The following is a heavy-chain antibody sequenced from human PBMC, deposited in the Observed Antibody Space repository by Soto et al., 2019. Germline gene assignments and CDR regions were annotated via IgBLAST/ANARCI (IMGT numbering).Heavy chain of an antibody. D-gene: IGHD3-10*01. CDR3: ARVRVIRGVIPSHFGL. J-gene: IGHJ4*02. CDR1: GGTFNSYG. V-gene: IGHV1-69*06. CDR2: IIPLYGTV. Sequence: QDHLAQSGAEVKKPGSSVTVSCKASGGTFNSYGISWVRQAPGQGLDWMGVIIPLYGTVHYAQKFQGRVSITADKSTSTAYMDLSSLSSDDAAVYYCARVRVIRGVIPSHFGLWGQGTLVTVSS.